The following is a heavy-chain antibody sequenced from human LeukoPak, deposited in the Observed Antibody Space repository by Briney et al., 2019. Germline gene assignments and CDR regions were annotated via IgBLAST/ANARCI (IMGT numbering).Heavy chain of an antibody. V-gene: IGHV1-8*01. J-gene: IGHJ4*02. D-gene: IGHD3-22*01. CDR3: ARAFSHSSGYLN. Sequence: ASVKVSCKASGYTFTSYDINWVRQATGQGLEWMGWMNPNSGNTGYAQKFQGRVTMTRSTSISTAYMELGSLRSEDTAVYYCARAFSHSSGYLNWGQGTLVTVSS. CDR2: MNPNSGNT. CDR1: GYTFTSYD.